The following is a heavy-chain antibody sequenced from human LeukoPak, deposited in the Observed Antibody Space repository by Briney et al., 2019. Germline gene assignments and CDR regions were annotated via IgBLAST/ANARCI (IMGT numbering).Heavy chain of an antibody. V-gene: IGHV1-18*04. CDR3: ARTPGMVVVKTFYCMDV. Sequence: ASVKVSCKASRYTFTGYYMHWVRQAPGQGLEWMGWIGTYKGNTNYAQMFQGRVTMTTDTSTSTAYMELKNLRSDDTAVYYCARTPGMVVVKTFYCMDVWGQGTTVTVSS. CDR1: RYTFTGYY. CDR2: IGTYKGNT. J-gene: IGHJ6*02. D-gene: IGHD3-22*01.